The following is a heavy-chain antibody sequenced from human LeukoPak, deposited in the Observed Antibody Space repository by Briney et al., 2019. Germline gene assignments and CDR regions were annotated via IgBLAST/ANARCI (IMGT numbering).Heavy chain of an antibody. J-gene: IGHJ3*02. CDR3: TRDMGHVRSYEAFDI. D-gene: IGHD2-15*01. CDR1: GFTFSNYS. Sequence: KPGGSLRLSCAASGFTFSNYSSSRSSYIYYADSVKGRFTISRDNAKNSLYLQMNSLRAEDTALYYCTRDMGHVRSYEAFDIWGHGTMVTVSS. CDR2: SRSSYI. V-gene: IGHV3-21*01.